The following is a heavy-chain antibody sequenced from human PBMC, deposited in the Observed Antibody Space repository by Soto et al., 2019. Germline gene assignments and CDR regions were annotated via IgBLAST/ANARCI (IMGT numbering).Heavy chain of an antibody. CDR3: ARDGSSWYFPGRWFDP. V-gene: IGHV4-34*01. CDR2: FSSKGTS. Sequence: SETLSLTCAGYGGSLTDNYWNWIRQPPGKGLEWIGEFSSKGTSNYNPSLKSRVTMSLDTSKKQFSLKLTSVTAADTAVYFCARDGSSWYFPGRWFDPWGQGTLVTVSS. D-gene: IGHD2-15*01. J-gene: IGHJ5*02. CDR1: GGSLTDNY.